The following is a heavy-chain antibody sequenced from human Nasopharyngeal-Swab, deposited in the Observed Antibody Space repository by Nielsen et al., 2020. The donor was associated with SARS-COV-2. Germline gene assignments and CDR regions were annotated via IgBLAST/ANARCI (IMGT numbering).Heavy chain of an antibody. CDR1: GGSFSGYY. CDR2: ISRSGRT. J-gene: IGHJ4*02. D-gene: IGHD3-22*01. V-gene: IGHV4-34*01. CDR3: ARQGVPIRGWFKDYDRTAYEY. Sequence: SETLSLTCAVYGGSFSGYYWIWIRQSPGKGLEWIGEISRSGRTNYNPSLNSRVTISLDTSKNQFSLKVTSVTAADTAVYYCARQGVPIRGWFKDYDRTAYEYWGQGTLVTVSS.